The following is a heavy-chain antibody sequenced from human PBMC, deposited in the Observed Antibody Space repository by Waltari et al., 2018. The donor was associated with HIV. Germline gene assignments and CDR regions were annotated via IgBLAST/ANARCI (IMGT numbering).Heavy chain of an antibody. CDR2: IDHSGGT. CDR3: ARQPIPGIAVAGTYYYYGMDV. D-gene: IGHD6-19*01. J-gene: IGHJ6*02. Sequence: QLQLQESGPGLVKPSETLSLTCSVSGGSISSSNYYWGWIRQPPGEGLEWIGTIDHSGGTSDSPSLKSRVTMSVDTSKNHFSLKLNSVTAADAAVYYCARQPIPGIAVAGTYYYYGMDVWGQGTTVTVS. V-gene: IGHV4-39*01. CDR1: GGSISSSNYY.